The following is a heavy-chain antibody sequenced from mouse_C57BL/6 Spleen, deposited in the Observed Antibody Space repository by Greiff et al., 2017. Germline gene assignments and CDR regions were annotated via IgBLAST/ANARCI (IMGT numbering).Heavy chain of an antibody. CDR1: GYTFTSYW. Sequence: VQLQQPGAELVKPGASVKMSCKASGYTFTSYWITWVKQRPGQGLEWIGDIYPGSGSTNYNEKFKSKATLTVDTSSSTAYMQLSSLTSEDSAVYYGASAVVATPYYYAMDYWGQGTSVTVSS. J-gene: IGHJ4*01. D-gene: IGHD1-1*01. CDR3: ASAVVATPYYYAMDY. CDR2: IYPGSGST. V-gene: IGHV1-55*01.